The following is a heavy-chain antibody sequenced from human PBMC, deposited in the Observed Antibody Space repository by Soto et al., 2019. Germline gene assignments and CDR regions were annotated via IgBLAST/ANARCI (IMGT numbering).Heavy chain of an antibody. Sequence: QVQLVQSGAEVKKPGASVKVSCKASGYTFTSYYMHWVRQAPGQGLEWMGMIKPSGGSTTYAQTFQGRVTMTSDTSTRTVYMDLSSLRSEDTAVYYCARDSKLLTYYYVSGSYQKYVGDVWGQGTTVTVSS. D-gene: IGHD3-10*01. CDR1: GYTFTSYY. V-gene: IGHV1-46*01. CDR2: IKPSGGST. CDR3: ARDSKLLTYYYVSGSYQKYVGDV. J-gene: IGHJ6*02.